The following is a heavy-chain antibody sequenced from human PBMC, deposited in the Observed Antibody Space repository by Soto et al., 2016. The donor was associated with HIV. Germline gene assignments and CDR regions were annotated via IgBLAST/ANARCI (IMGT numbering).Heavy chain of an antibody. V-gene: IGHV1-8*01. CDR1: GYSFPNYD. J-gene: IGHJ6*03. Sequence: QVQLVQSGAEVKKPGASVKVSCKASGYSFPNYDINWARQATGQGLEWMGWMNPNSGTTGYAQKFQGRVTITRNTSISTAYMELRSLSSEDTAVYCCARVQGYTSSWSLYYYYYMDVWGKGTTVTVSS. CDR2: MNPNSGTT. D-gene: IGHD6-13*01. CDR3: ARVQGYTSSWSLYYYYYMDV.